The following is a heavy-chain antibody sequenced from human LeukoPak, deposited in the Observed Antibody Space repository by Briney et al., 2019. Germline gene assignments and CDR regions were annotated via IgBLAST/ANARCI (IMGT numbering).Heavy chain of an antibody. CDR3: AKGPAWRGYSYGRNWFDP. Sequence: PGGSLRLSCAASGFTFNTYTMNWVRQAPGKGLEWVSYISGSSGIIDYADSVRGRFTISRDNAKNSLYLQMNSLRAEDTAVYYCAKGPAWRGYSYGRNWFDPWGQGTLVTVSS. CDR1: GFTFNTYT. CDR2: ISGSSGII. V-gene: IGHV3-48*01. D-gene: IGHD5-18*01. J-gene: IGHJ5*02.